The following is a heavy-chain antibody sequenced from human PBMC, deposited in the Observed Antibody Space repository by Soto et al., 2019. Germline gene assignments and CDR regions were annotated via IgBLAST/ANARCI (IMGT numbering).Heavy chain of an antibody. D-gene: IGHD6-6*01. CDR3: ARETYSSSQRNSYYFDY. CDR1: GGTFSSYA. J-gene: IGHJ4*02. Sequence: AASVKVSCKASGGTFSSYAISWVRQAPGQGLEWMGGIIPIFGTANYAQKFQGRVTITADESTSTAYMELSSLRSEDTAVYYCARETYSSSQRNSYYFDYWGQGTLVTVSS. CDR2: IIPIFGTA. V-gene: IGHV1-69*13.